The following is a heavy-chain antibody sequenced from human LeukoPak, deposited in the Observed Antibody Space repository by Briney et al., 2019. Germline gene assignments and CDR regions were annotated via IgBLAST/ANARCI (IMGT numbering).Heavy chain of an antibody. V-gene: IGHV1-18*01. CDR3: ARGLPYYYDSSGYQYYFDY. CDR2: ISAYNGNT. Sequence: ASVKVSCKASGYTFTSYDINWVRQAPGQGLEWMGWISAYNGNTNYAQKLQGRVTMTTDTSTSTAYMELRSLRSDDTAVYYCARGLPYYYDSSGYQYYFDYWGQGTLVTVSS. D-gene: IGHD3-22*01. J-gene: IGHJ4*02. CDR1: GYTFTSYD.